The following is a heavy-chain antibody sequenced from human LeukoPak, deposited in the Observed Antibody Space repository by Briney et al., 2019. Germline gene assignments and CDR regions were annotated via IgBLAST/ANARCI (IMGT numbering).Heavy chain of an antibody. CDR3: ARTGSSWHYFDY. Sequence: GGSLRLSCVASGFTFSNYGIHWARQAPGKGLEWVSFIRFDGSDKFYAGSVKGRFTISRDNSRNTVYLQMNSLRDEDTAVYYCARTGSSWHYFDYWGQGTLVTVSS. V-gene: IGHV3-30*02. J-gene: IGHJ4*02. CDR2: IRFDGSDK. CDR1: GFTFSNYG. D-gene: IGHD6-13*01.